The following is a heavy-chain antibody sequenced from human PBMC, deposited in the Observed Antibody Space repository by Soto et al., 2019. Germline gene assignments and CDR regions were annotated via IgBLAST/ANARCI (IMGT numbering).Heavy chain of an antibody. D-gene: IGHD3-3*01. Sequence: EVQLVESGGGLVKPGGSLRLSCAASGFTFSSYSMNWVRQAPGKGLEWVSSISSSNSYIYYADSVKGRFTISRDNAKNSLYLQMNSLRAEDTAVYYCASNPITIFGVVNYYYYYMDVWGKGTTVTVSS. V-gene: IGHV3-21*01. J-gene: IGHJ6*03. CDR3: ASNPITIFGVVNYYYYYMDV. CDR1: GFTFSSYS. CDR2: ISSSNSYI.